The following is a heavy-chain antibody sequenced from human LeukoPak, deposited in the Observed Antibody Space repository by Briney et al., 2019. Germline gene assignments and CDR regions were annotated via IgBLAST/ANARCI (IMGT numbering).Heavy chain of an antibody. Sequence: GRSLRPSCAASGFTFDDYAMHWVRQAPGKGLEWVSGISWNSGSIGYADSVKGRFTISRDNAKNSLYLQMNSLRAEDTALYYCAKGGVGVYYDSSGSQTFDYWGQGTLVTVSS. D-gene: IGHD3-22*01. CDR3: AKGGVGVYYDSSGSQTFDY. V-gene: IGHV3-9*01. CDR1: GFTFDDYA. J-gene: IGHJ4*02. CDR2: ISWNSGSI.